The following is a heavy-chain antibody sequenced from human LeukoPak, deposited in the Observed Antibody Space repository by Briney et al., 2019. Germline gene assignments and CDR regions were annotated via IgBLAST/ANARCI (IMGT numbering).Heavy chain of an antibody. CDR1: GFTFSSYE. CDR3: AKDRSIDYAFDI. J-gene: IGHJ3*02. D-gene: IGHD1-26*01. CDR2: ISSSGSTI. V-gene: IGHV3-48*03. Sequence: GGSLRLSCAASGFTFSSYEMNWVRQAPGKGLEWVSYISSSGSTIYYADSVKGRFTISRDNAKNSLYLQMNSLRAEDMALYYCAKDRSIDYAFDIWGQGTMVTVSS.